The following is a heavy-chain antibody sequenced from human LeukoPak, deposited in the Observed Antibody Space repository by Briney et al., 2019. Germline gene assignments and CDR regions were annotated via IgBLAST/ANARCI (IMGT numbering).Heavy chain of an antibody. D-gene: IGHD2-2*02. J-gene: IGHJ6*03. CDR3: ERDFDCSSTSCYSFCYMDV. Sequence: GGSLRLSCAVSGFTFSTYSMHWVRQAPGKGLEWVAVISYDDSNKYYADSVKGRLTISRDNSKNTLYLQMNSLKPEDTAVYYCERDFDCSSTSCYSFCYMDVWGKGTTVTVSS. CDR2: ISYDDSNK. V-gene: IGHV3-30*04. CDR1: GFTFSTYS.